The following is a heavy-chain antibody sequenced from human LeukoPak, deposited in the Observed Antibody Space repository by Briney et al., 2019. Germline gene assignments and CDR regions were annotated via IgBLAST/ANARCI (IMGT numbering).Heavy chain of an antibody. Sequence: SETLSLTCIVSGGSISNYYWSWIRQPPGKGLEWIGYIYYSGDTNYNPSLKSRVTISVDTSKNQFSLKLYSLTAADTAVYYCARHPPRGLGGYPFDFWGQGTLLTVSS. V-gene: IGHV4-59*08. CDR2: IYYSGDT. CDR1: GGSISNYY. J-gene: IGHJ4*02. D-gene: IGHD3-16*01. CDR3: ARHPPRGLGGYPFDF.